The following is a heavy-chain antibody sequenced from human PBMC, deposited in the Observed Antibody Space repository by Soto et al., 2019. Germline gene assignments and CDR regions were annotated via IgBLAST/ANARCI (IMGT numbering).Heavy chain of an antibody. Sequence: QVQLVQSGAEVKKPGASVKVSCKASGYTFTSYGISWVRQAPGQGLEWMGWISAYNGDTNCAQNLQGRVSMTTDTSTSTASMEVRNLRSDDTAVYYCARRSYRDMDVWGQGTTVTVSS. CDR1: GYTFTSYG. V-gene: IGHV1-18*01. J-gene: IGHJ6*02. CDR2: ISAYNGDT. D-gene: IGHD3-10*01. CDR3: ARRSYRDMDV.